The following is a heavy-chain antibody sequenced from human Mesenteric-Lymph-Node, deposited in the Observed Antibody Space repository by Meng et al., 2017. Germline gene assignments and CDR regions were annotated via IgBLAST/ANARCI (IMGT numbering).Heavy chain of an antibody. CDR3: ARDLWDCAGVLHY. Sequence: QAQRVESRVGLLQPGGSLILACAASGFTFSDYYMSLIRQAPGRGLGRVSYISSRCTIMYSAVSMKVRFTVSRDNARNSLQLQRSSLRAVDTAVYYWARDLWDCAGVLHYWGQGTLVTVSS. V-gene: IGHV3-11*04. CDR2: ISSRCTIM. J-gene: IGHJ4*02. D-gene: IGHD1-26*01. CDR1: GFTFSDYY.